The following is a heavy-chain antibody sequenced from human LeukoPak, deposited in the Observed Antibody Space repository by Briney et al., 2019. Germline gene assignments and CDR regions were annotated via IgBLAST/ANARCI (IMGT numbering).Heavy chain of an antibody. CDR1: GFTFSNYD. D-gene: IGHD6-13*01. Sequence: GGSLRLSCAASGFTFSNYDMNWIRQAPGKGLEWVADICSDGSTIYYADSVKGRFTISRDNSKNSLYLQMNSLRGEYTAVYYCAKDTRAHIAAAGPPFKYWGQGTLVTVSS. V-gene: IGHV3-11*04. CDR2: ICSDGSTI. CDR3: AKDTRAHIAAAGPPFKY. J-gene: IGHJ4*02.